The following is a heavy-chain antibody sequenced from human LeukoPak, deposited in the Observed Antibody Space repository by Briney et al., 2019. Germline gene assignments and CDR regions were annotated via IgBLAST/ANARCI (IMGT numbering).Heavy chain of an antibody. D-gene: IGHD3-10*01. V-gene: IGHV4-61*02. CDR1: GGSISSGSYY. Sequence: SETLSLTCTVSGGSISSGSYYWSWIRQPAGKGLEWIGRIYTSGSTNYNPSLKSRVTISVDTSKNQFSLKLSSVTAADTAVYYCARQTGSGLFSLPGGQGTLVTVSS. CDR2: IYTSGST. J-gene: IGHJ4*02. CDR3: ARQTGSGLFSLP.